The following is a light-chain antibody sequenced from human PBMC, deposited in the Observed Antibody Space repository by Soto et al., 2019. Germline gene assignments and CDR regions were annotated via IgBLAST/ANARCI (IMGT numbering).Light chain of an antibody. CDR3: QQYNNWPRT. Sequence: EIVMTQSPATLSASPGERATLSCRASQSVSSTLAWYQQKPGQAPRLLIYGASTRATGIPARFSGSGSGTEFTLTISSLQSEDFAIYYCQQYNNWPRTFGQGTKLEIK. V-gene: IGKV3-15*01. CDR2: GAS. CDR1: QSVSST. J-gene: IGKJ2*01.